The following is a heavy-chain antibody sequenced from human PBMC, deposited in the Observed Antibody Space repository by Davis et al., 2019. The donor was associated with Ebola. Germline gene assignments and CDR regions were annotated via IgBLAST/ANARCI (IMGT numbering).Heavy chain of an antibody. CDR3: ARDDWGLQSFDP. CDR1: GFTFSSYG. D-gene: IGHD5-24*01. V-gene: IGHV3-33*01. Sequence: PGGSLRLSCAASGFTFSSYGMHWVRQAPDKGLGWVAVTWYDGSNTQYADSVKGRFTISRDNSKNTLYLQMNSLRAEDTAVYCCARDDWGLQSFDPWGQGTLVTVSS. J-gene: IGHJ5*02. CDR2: TWYDGSNT.